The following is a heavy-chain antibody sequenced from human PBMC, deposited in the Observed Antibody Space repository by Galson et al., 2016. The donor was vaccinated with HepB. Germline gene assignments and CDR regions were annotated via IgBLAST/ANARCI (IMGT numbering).Heavy chain of an antibody. CDR1: GFTFSNYW. D-gene: IGHD6-19*01. V-gene: IGHV3-7*03. CDR3: AKDMTSRGAFSGWYDY. CDR2: IKDDGSEK. J-gene: IGHJ4*02. Sequence: SLRLSCAASGFTFSNYWMTWVRQTPGKGLEWVANIKDDGSEKYYVASVKGRFAISRDNAKKSLYLQMNSLRTEDTALYYCAKDMTSRGAFSGWYDYWGQGTLVTASS.